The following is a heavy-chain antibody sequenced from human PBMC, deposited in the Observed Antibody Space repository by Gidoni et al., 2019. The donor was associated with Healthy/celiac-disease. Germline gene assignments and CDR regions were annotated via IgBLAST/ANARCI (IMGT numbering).Heavy chain of an antibody. Sequence: QVQLVQSGAEVKKPGASVKVSCKASGYTFTGYYMPWVRQAPGQGLEWMGWINPNSGGTNYAQKFQGRVTMTRDTSISTAYMELSRLRSDDTAVYYCARGPTTGTTSRFWLLSYWGQGTLVTVSS. J-gene: IGHJ4*02. CDR1: GYTFTGYY. D-gene: IGHD1-1*01. V-gene: IGHV1-2*02. CDR2: INPNSGGT. CDR3: ARGPTTGTTSRFWLLSY.